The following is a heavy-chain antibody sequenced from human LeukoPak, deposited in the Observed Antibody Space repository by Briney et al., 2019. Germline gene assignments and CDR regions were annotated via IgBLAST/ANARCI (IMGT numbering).Heavy chain of an antibody. V-gene: IGHV3-53*04. D-gene: IGHD3-22*01. CDR1: GFTFSSYS. CDR2: IYSGGST. J-gene: IGHJ4*02. Sequence: PGGSLRLSCAASGFTFSSYSMNWVRQAPGKGLEWVSVIYSGGSTYYADSVKGRFTISRHNSKNTLYLQMNSLRAEDTAVYYCARSRPYYYDSSGYYDWGQGTLVTVSS. CDR3: ARSRPYYYDSSGYYD.